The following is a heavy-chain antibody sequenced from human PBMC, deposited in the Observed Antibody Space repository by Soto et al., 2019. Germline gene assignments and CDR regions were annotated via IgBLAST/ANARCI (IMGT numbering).Heavy chain of an antibody. CDR3: ARDRLMATAGTARHYFGLDV. J-gene: IGHJ6*02. CDR1: GGSIRSGGYY. V-gene: IGHV4-31*03. CDR2: IYYSGNT. Sequence: SETLSLTCTVSGGSIRSGGYYWSWVRQNPRRGLEWIGNIYYSGNTYYNPSLKSRLTISVDTSKNQFSLNLSSVTAADTAVYYCARDRLMATAGTARHYFGLDVWGQGTTVTV. D-gene: IGHD5-18*01.